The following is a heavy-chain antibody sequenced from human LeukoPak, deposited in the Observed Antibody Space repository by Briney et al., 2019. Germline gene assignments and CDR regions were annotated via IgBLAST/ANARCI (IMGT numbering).Heavy chain of an antibody. J-gene: IGHJ6*02. V-gene: IGHV1-8*01. CDR1: GYTFTSYD. D-gene: IGHD5-12*01. CDR2: MNPNSGNT. Sequence: ASVKVSCKASGYTFTSYDINWVRQATGQGLEWMGWMNPNSGNTGYAQKFQGRVTMTRNTSISTAYMELSSLRSEDTVVYYCARARSGYSGYEATPDYGMDVWGQGTTVTVSS. CDR3: ARARSGYSGYEATPDYGMDV.